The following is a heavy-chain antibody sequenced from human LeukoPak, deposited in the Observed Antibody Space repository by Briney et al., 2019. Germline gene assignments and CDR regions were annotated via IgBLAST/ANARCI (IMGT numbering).Heavy chain of an antibody. CDR3: ARVLYGSGSYADY. CDR2: IYYSGST. V-gene: IGHV4-30-4*08. Sequence: TSQTLSLTCTVSGGSISSGDYYWSWLRQPPGKGLEWIGYIYYSGSTYYNPSLKSRVTISVDTSKNQFSLKLSSVTAADTAVYYCARVLYGSGSYADYWGQGTLVTVSS. J-gene: IGHJ4*02. CDR1: GGSISSGDYY. D-gene: IGHD3-10*01.